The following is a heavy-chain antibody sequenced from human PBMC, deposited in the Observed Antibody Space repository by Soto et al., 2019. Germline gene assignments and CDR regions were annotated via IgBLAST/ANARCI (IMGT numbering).Heavy chain of an antibody. V-gene: IGHV3-21*01. CDR1: GFTFSSYS. J-gene: IGHJ5*02. Sequence: GGSLRLSCAASGFTFSSYSMNWVRQAPGKGLEWVSSISSSSSYIYYADSVKGRFTISRDNAKNSLYLQMNSLRAEDTAVYYCARFSLGVWFDPWGQGTLVTVSS. CDR2: ISSSSSYI. CDR3: ARFSLGVWFDP. D-gene: IGHD3-10*01.